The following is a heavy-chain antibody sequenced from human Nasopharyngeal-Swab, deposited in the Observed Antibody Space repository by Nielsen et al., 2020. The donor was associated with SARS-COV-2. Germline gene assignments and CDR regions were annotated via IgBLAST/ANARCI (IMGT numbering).Heavy chain of an antibody. Sequence: ESLKISCAASGFTFSDYYMSWIRQPPGKGLEWIGYIYYSGSTNYNPSLKSRVTISVDTSKNQFSLKLSSVTAADTAVYYCARHLAVAGDFDYWGQGTLVTVSS. J-gene: IGHJ4*02. CDR2: IYYSGST. V-gene: IGHV4-59*08. CDR1: GFTFSDYY. CDR3: ARHLAVAGDFDY. D-gene: IGHD6-19*01.